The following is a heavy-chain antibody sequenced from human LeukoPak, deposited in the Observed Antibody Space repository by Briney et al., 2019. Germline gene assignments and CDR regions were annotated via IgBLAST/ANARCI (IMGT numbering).Heavy chain of an antibody. Sequence: GGSLRLSCAASGFTFSSYDMHWVRQATGKGLEWVSAIGTAGDTYYPGSVKGRFTISRENAKNPLYLQMNSLRAGDTAVYYCARAPRYSSGWHNAFDIWGQGTMVTVSS. CDR1: GFTFSSYD. CDR3: ARAPRYSSGWHNAFDI. CDR2: IGTAGDT. J-gene: IGHJ3*02. V-gene: IGHV3-13*01. D-gene: IGHD6-19*01.